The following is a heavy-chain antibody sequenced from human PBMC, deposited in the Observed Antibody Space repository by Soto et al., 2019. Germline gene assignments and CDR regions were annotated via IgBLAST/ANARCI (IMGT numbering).Heavy chain of an antibody. CDR1: GFTFSDYS. V-gene: IGHV3-21*06. CDR3: ASARSHLGELSSFDY. J-gene: IGHJ4*02. D-gene: IGHD3-16*02. CDR2: ISSSSSYI. Sequence: EVQLVESGGGLVKPGGSLRLSCAASGFTFSDYSMNWVRQAPGKGLEWVSSISSSSSYIYYADSVKGRFTISRDNAKNSLYLPMNSLRAEDTVVYYCASARSHLGELSSFDYWGQGTLVTVSS.